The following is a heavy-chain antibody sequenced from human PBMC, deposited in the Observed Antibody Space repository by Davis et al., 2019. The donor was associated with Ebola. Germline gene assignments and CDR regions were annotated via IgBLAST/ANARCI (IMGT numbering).Heavy chain of an antibody. CDR1: GYTFTSYG. D-gene: IGHD2-2*01. CDR3: ARGNIVVVPAAINKRGFPFDP. V-gene: IGHV1-18*01. J-gene: IGHJ5*02. Sequence: ASVKVSCKASGYTFTSYGISWVRQAPGQGLEWMGWISAYNGNTNYTQKLQGRVTMTTDTSTSTAYMGLRSLRSDDTAVYYCARGNIVVVPAAINKRGFPFDPWGQGTLVTVSS. CDR2: ISAYNGNT.